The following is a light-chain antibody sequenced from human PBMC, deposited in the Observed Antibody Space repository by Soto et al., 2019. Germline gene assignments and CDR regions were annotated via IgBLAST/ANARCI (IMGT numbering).Light chain of an antibody. CDR3: QQVNTFLVT. V-gene: IGKV1-9*01. CDR1: LAVTNY. CDR2: GTS. J-gene: IGKJ5*01. Sequence: QLTQSPSSLSASVGDTVTITCRASLAVTNYVTWYQQKPGKAPKLLIYGTSTLQSGVPSRVSGSGSGTDFTLTISGLQADDFATYYCQQVNTFLVTFGQGTRLEI.